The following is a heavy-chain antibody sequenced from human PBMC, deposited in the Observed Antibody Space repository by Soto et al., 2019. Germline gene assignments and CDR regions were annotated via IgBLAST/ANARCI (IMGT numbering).Heavy chain of an antibody. Sequence: GGSLRLTCAASGFTFSSYSMNWVRQAPGKGLEWVSYISSSCGSTYYADSVKGRFTISRDNSKNTLYLQMNSLRAEDTAVYYCAKDISDSSSSLRVFDYWGQGTLVTVSS. J-gene: IGHJ4*02. D-gene: IGHD6-6*01. CDR1: GFTFSSYS. CDR2: ISSSCGST. CDR3: AKDISDSSSSLRVFDY. V-gene: IGHV3-23*01.